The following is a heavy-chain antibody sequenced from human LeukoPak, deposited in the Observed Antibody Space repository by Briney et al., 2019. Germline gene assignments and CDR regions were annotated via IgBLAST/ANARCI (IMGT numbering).Heavy chain of an antibody. CDR3: AKGGGWLYYFDY. D-gene: IGHD2-15*01. CDR1: GFTFSTFA. Sequence: GGSLRLSCAASGFTFSTFAMTWVRQAPGKGLEWVSSISDGSTYYADSVKGRLTISRDNSKNTLYLQMNSLRAEDTAVYYCAKGGGWLYYFDYWGRGTLVTVSS. J-gene: IGHJ4*02. V-gene: IGHV3-23*01. CDR2: ISDGST.